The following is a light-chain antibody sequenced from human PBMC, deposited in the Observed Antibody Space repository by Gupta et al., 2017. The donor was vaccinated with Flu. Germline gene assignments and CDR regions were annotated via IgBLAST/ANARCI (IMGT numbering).Light chain of an antibody. CDR1: STDVSGYKF. CDR2: EVS. V-gene: IGLV2-14*01. CDR3: SSYTDSSTLV. Sequence: QSALTQPASVSGSPGQSITISCTGTSTDVSGYKFVSWYQQHPGRAPRLMIYEVSNRPSGVSNRISGSKSGNTASLTISGLQADDEADYYCSSYTDSSTLVFGAGTKVTVL. J-gene: IGLJ1*01.